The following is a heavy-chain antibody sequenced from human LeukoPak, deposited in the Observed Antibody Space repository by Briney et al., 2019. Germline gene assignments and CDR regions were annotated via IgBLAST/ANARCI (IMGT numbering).Heavy chain of an antibody. D-gene: IGHD3-3*01. J-gene: IGHJ4*02. Sequence: ASVKVSCKASGYTFTSYDINWVRQATGQGLEWMGWMNPNSGNTGYAQKLQGRVTMTTDTSTSTAYMELRSLRSDDTAVYYCARDDFWSGYPYYFDYWGQGTLVTVSS. CDR1: GYTFTSYD. V-gene: IGHV1-8*01. CDR2: MNPNSGNT. CDR3: ARDDFWSGYPYYFDY.